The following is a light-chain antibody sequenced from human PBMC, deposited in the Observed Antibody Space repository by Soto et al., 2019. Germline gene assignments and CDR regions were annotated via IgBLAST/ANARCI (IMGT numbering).Light chain of an antibody. J-gene: IGKJ1*01. CDR1: QSVSSSY. CDR3: QQYGISSWT. CDR2: GAS. V-gene: IGKV3-20*01. Sequence: EIVLPQSPGTLSLSPGERATLSCRASQSVSSSYLAWYQQKPGQAPRRLIYGASSRASGIPDRFSGSGSGTDFPLIISRREREDFAVYYCQQYGISSWTFGQGTKVEIK.